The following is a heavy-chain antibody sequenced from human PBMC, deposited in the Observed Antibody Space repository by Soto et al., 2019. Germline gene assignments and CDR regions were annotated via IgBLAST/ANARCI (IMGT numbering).Heavy chain of an antibody. CDR1: GFTFSSYG. J-gene: IGHJ4*02. CDR3: ARANDIEARPSYFDY. CDR2: IWYDGSNK. V-gene: IGHV3-33*01. D-gene: IGHD6-6*01. Sequence: QVQLVESGGGVVQPGRSLRLSCAASGFTFSSYGMHWVRQAPGKGLEWVAVIWYDGSNKYYADSVKGRFTISRDNSKNMLYLQMNSLRAEDTAVYYCARANDIEARPSYFDYWGQGTLVTVSS.